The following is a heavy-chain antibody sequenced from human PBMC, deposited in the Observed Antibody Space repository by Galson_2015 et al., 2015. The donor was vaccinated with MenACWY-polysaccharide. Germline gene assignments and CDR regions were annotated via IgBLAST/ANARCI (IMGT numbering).Heavy chain of an antibody. CDR1: GFTFKNYW. CDR2: IKKDGSEK. J-gene: IGHJ6*02. CDR3: ARGHYGIDV. V-gene: IGHV3-7*01. Sequence: SLRLSCAVSGFTFKNYWMSWVRQAPGKGLEWVANIKKDGSEKYCVDSVKGRFTISRDNARNSLYLQMNGLRAEDTAVYYCARGHYGIDVWGQGTTVTVS.